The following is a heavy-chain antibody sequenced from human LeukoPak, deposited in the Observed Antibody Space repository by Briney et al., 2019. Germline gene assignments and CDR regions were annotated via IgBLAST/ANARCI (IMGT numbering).Heavy chain of an antibody. V-gene: IGHV3-23*01. CDR2: VSPGGVSP. D-gene: IGHD2-2*01. Sequence: PGGSLRLSCAASGFTFSSYAMSWVRQAPGEGLEWVSSVSPGGVSPNHADSVKGRFTVSRDDSLNTLYLQMNSLRVDDTAVYYCAKRIDIAVVPEAATHQAFDVWGQGTMVTVSS. J-gene: IGHJ3*01. CDR3: AKRIDIAVVPEAATHQAFDV. CDR1: GFTFSSYA.